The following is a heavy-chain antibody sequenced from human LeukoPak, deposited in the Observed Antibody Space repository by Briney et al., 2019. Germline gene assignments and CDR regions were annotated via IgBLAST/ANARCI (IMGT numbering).Heavy chain of an antibody. D-gene: IGHD2-2*01. V-gene: IGHV3-33*08. Sequence: GGSLRLSCVASGFRFSKEWMSWVRQAPGKGLEWVAVIWYDGSNKYYADSVKGRFTISRDNSKNSLYLQMNSLRAEDTAVYYCARDRAMNTLGDAFDIWGQGTMVTVSS. CDR3: ARDRAMNTLGDAFDI. CDR2: IWYDGSNK. J-gene: IGHJ3*02. CDR1: GFRFSKEW.